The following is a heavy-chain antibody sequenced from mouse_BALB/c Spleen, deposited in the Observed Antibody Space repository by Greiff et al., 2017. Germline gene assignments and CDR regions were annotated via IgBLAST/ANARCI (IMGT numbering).Heavy chain of an antibody. D-gene: IGHD1-1*01. CDR3: AKALTTVVALGLAMDY. Sequence: QVQLQQSGPGLVAPSQSLSITCTVSGFSLTSYGVSWVRQPPGKGLEWLGVIWGDGSTNYHSALISRLSISKDNSKSQVFLKLNSLQTDDTATYYCAKALTTVVALGLAMDYWGQGTSVTVSS. CDR1: GFSLTSYG. CDR2: IWGDGST. V-gene: IGHV2-3*01. J-gene: IGHJ4*01.